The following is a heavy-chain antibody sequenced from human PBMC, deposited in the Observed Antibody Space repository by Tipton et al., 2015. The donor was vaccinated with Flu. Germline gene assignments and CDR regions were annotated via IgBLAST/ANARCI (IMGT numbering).Heavy chain of an antibody. Sequence: QVQLVQSGAEVRKPGASVKVSCRTSGYTFINYFMHWVRQAPGQGLEWMGVINPSNSNTDYAQRFHGRVTVTSDTSTSTVYMELSSLRSEDTAVYYCARDYGWGRYSFYYYGMDVWGLGTTVTVTS. V-gene: IGHV1-46*01. CDR2: INPSNSNT. CDR3: ARDYGWGRYSFYYYGMDV. J-gene: IGHJ6*02. CDR1: GYTFINYF. D-gene: IGHD3-16*01.